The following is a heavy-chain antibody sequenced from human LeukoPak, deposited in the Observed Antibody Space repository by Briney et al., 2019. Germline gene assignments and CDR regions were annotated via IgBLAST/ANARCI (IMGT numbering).Heavy chain of an antibody. CDR1: GYTFTSYD. CDR2: MNPNSGNT. CDR3: ARVEGSGWFYFDY. J-gene: IGHJ4*02. Sequence: ASVKVSCKASGYTFTSYDINWVRQATGQGLEWMGWMNPNSGNTGYAQKFQGRVTMTTDTSTSTAYMELRSLRSDDTAVYYCARVEGSGWFYFDYWGQGTLVTVSS. V-gene: IGHV1-8*01. D-gene: IGHD6-19*01.